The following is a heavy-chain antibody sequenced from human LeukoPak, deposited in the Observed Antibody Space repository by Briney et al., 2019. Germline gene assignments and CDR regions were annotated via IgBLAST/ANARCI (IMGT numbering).Heavy chain of an antibody. CDR3: ARDPDGDWGWFDP. CDR1: GGSISSHY. Sequence: PSETLSLTCTVSGGSISSHYWSWIRQPPGKGLEWIGYIYYSGSTNYNPSLKSRVTISVDTSKNQFSLKLSSVTAADTAVYYCARDPDGDWGWFDPWGQGTLVTVSS. V-gene: IGHV4-59*11. D-gene: IGHD4-17*01. J-gene: IGHJ5*02. CDR2: IYYSGST.